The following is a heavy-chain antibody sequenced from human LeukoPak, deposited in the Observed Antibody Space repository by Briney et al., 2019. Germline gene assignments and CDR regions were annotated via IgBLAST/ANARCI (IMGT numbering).Heavy chain of an antibody. CDR2: FYSDGSI. Sequence: SGGSLRLSCAASGLTVSRNYMGWVRQAPGKGLEWVSVFYSDGSIYVADSVKGRFTISKDTSKNTVYLQMNSLRVEDTAVYYCAKSTTKAHYYDSSGYPYWGQGTLVTVSS. D-gene: IGHD3-22*01. V-gene: IGHV3-53*01. J-gene: IGHJ4*02. CDR3: AKSTTKAHYYDSSGYPY. CDR1: GLTVSRNY.